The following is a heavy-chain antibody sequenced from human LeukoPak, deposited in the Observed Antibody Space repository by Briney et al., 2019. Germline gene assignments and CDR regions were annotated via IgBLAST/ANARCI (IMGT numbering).Heavy chain of an antibody. CDR2: IYYSGST. Sequence: SETLSLTCTVSGGSISSYYWSWIRQPAGKGLEWIGSIYYSGSTYYNPSLKSRVTISVDTSKNQFSLKLSSVTAADTAVYYCARANYGSYYFDYWGQGTLVTVSS. CDR3: ARANYGSYYFDY. CDR1: GGSISSYY. J-gene: IGHJ4*02. V-gene: IGHV4-4*07. D-gene: IGHD3-10*01.